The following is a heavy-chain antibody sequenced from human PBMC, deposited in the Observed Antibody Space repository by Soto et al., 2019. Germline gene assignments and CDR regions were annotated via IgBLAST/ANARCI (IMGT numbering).Heavy chain of an antibody. D-gene: IGHD6-13*01. J-gene: IGHJ4*01. CDR2: IYSTGST. CDR1: CGSISSDY. V-gene: IGHV4-59*01. CDR3: ARARSSSPIRPFDY. Sequence: SETLSVTCTVSCGSISSDYWSWIRQPPGKGLEWIGYIYSTGSTNYNPALKSRVTMSVDTSTNQFSLNLNSVTAADTALYYCARARSSSPIRPFDYWGQGTLVT.